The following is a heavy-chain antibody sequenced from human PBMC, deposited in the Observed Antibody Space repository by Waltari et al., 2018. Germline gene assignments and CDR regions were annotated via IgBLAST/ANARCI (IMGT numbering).Heavy chain of an antibody. V-gene: IGHV5-51*03. J-gene: IGHJ3*02. CDR2: IYVGDSET. CDR1: GDKFNTYW. CDR3: ARREHDYDYVGGSYRRVIDTFDI. Sequence: EVRLVQSGAEVKKPGESLKISCKGSGDKFNTYWIGWVRQMPGKGLEWMGIIYVGDSETRYSPSFRGQVTMSADKSITTAYLQWSSLKASDTAMYYCARREHDYDYVGGSYRRVIDTFDIWGQGTRVTVSS. D-gene: IGHD3-16*02.